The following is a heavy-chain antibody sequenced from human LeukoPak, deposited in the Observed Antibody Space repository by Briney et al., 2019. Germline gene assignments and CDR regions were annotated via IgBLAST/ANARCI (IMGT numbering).Heavy chain of an antibody. J-gene: IGHJ3*02. Sequence: GESLKISCKGSGYSFTSYWISWVRQMPGKGLEWMGRIDPSDSYTNYSPSFQGHVTISADKSISTAYLQWSSLKASDTAMYYCARHGWCSSTSCYSSAAFDIWGQGTMVTVSS. V-gene: IGHV5-10-1*01. CDR2: IDPSDSYT. D-gene: IGHD2-2*01. CDR1: GYSFTSYW. CDR3: ARHGWCSSTSCYSSAAFDI.